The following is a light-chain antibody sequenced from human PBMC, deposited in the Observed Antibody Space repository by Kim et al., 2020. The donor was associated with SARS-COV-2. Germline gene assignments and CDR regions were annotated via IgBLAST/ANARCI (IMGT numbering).Light chain of an antibody. Sequence: GQSITISCTGTSSDVGGYNYVAWYQQYPGKAPKLMIFDVSYRPSGISNRFSGSKSGNTASLTISGLQPEDEADYYCSSRTSSHTLVFGGGTRLTVL. CDR3: SSRTSSHTLV. CDR1: SSDVGGYNY. CDR2: DVS. V-gene: IGLV2-14*03. J-gene: IGLJ2*01.